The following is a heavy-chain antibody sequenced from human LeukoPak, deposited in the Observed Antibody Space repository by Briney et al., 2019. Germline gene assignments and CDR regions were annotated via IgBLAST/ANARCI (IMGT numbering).Heavy chain of an antibody. CDR2: IDWDDHK. Sequence: SGPAQAKPTQPLTLTCTFSGSSLTTSGMCVSWIRQPPGKALEWLGRIDWDDHKYYSTSLKTRLTISKDTSKHQVVLTMTNMDPLDTATSYCARGIAADGIRGWFDPGGQGTLVTVSS. V-gene: IGHV2-70*11. CDR1: GSSLTTSGMC. J-gene: IGHJ5*02. D-gene: IGHD6-13*01. CDR3: ARGIAADGIRGWFDP.